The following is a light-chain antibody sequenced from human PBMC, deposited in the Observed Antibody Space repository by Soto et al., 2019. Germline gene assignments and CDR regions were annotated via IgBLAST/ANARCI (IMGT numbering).Light chain of an antibody. CDR3: QQRSNWPIT. V-gene: IGKV3-11*01. CDR1: QSVSKY. CDR2: DAS. Sequence: EIVLTQSPATLSLSPGERVTLSCRTSQSVSKYFAWYQQKPGRAPRLLIYDASSRATGIPARFIGSGSGTDFTLTISRLEPEDFAISYCQQRSNWPITFGQGTRLEIK. J-gene: IGKJ5*01.